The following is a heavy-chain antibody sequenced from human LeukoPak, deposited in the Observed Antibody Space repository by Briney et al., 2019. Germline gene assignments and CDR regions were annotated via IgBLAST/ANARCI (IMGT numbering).Heavy chain of an antibody. D-gene: IGHD3-9*01. Sequence: PGGSLRLSCAASGFTFSSYAMSWVRQAPGQGLEWVSAVSGSGGSTYYADSVKGRLTTSRDNSKNTLYLQMNSLRAEDTAVYYCAKTPYFDWLLPNDYWGQGALVTVSS. CDR2: VSGSGGST. J-gene: IGHJ4*02. CDR1: GFTFSSYA. V-gene: IGHV3-23*01. CDR3: AKTPYFDWLLPNDY.